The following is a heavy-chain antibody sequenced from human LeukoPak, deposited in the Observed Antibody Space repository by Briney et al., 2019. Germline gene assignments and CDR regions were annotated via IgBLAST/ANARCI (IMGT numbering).Heavy chain of an antibody. CDR1: GFTVSSNY. V-gene: IGHV3-53*01. D-gene: IGHD1/OR15-1a*01. J-gene: IGHJ4*02. Sequence: GGSLRLSCAASGFTVSSNYMSWVRQAPGRGLEWVSVIYSGGKTYYADSVKGRFTISRDNSKNTLYLQMNSLRAEDTVIYYCARDRAESNWTNHTLFDSWGQGTPVTVSS. CDR3: ARDRAESNWTNHTLFDS. CDR2: IYSGGKT.